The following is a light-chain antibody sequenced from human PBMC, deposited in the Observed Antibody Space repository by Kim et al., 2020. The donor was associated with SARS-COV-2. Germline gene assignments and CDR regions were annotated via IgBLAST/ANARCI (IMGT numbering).Light chain of an antibody. Sequence: ATINCKSSRSVLYSSDNKNYLASYQQKPGQPPKLLISWASTRESGVPDRFSGSGSGTDFTLAIDSLQAEDVAVYYCQQAYGIPPTFGQGTRLEIK. V-gene: IGKV4-1*01. CDR3: QQAYGIPPT. CDR1: RSVLYSSDNKNY. J-gene: IGKJ5*01. CDR2: WAS.